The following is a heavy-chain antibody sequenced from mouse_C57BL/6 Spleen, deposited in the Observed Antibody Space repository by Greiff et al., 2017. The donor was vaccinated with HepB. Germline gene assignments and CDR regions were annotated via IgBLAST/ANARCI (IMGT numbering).Heavy chain of an antibody. V-gene: IGHV6-6*01. CDR2: IRNKANNHAT. D-gene: IGHD2-4*01. J-gene: IGHJ3*01. Sequence: EVKLVESGGGLVQPGGSMKLSCAASGFTFSDAWMDWVRQSPEKGLEWVAEIRNKANNHATYYAESVKGRFTISRDDPKSSVYLQMNSLRAEDTGIYYCTRIDYDDGAWFAYWGQGTLVTVSA. CDR1: GFTFSDAW. CDR3: TRIDYDDGAWFAY.